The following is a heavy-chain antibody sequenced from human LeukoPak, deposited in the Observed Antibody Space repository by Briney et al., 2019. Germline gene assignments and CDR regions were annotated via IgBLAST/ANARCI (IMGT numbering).Heavy chain of an antibody. CDR1: GGSISSGGYY. CDR3: ASSGWLQLRN. D-gene: IGHD5-24*01. CDR2: IYHSGST. J-gene: IGHJ4*02. V-gene: IGHV4-30-2*01. Sequence: SQTLSLTCTVSGGSISSGGYYWSWIRQPPGKGLEWIGYIYHSGSTYYNPSLKSRVTISVDRSKNQFSLKLSSVTAADTAVYYCASSGWLQLRNWGQGTLVTVSS.